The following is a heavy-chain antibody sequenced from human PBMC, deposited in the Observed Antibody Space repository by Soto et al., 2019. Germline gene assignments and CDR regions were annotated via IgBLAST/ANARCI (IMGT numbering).Heavy chain of an antibody. V-gene: IGHV4-30-4*01. Sequence: SETLSLTCTVSGGSLSNNYWSWIRQPPGKGLEWIGYIYYSGTTYYNPSLKSRVTISVDTSKNQFSLKLSSVTAADTAVYYCARDRGVGATTDYWGQGTLVTVSS. J-gene: IGHJ4*02. D-gene: IGHD1-26*01. CDR3: ARDRGVGATTDY. CDR2: IYYSGTT. CDR1: GGSLSNNY.